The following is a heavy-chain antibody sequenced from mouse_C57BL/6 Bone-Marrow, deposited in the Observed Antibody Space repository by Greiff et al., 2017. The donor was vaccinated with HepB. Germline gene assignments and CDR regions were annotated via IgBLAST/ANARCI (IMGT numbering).Heavy chain of an antibody. Sequence: QVQLKQPGAELVKPGASVKMSCKASGYTFTSYWITWVKQRPGQGLEWIGDIYPGSGSTNYNEKFKSKATLTVDTSSSTAYMQLSSLTSEDSAVYYCARPYYYGSSTYYAMDYWGQGTSVTVSS. CDR2: IYPGSGST. D-gene: IGHD1-1*01. J-gene: IGHJ4*01. V-gene: IGHV1-55*01. CDR1: GYTFTSYW. CDR3: ARPYYYGSSTYYAMDY.